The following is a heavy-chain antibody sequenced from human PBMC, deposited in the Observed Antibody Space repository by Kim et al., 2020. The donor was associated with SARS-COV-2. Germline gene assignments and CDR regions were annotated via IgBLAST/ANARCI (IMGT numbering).Heavy chain of an antibody. CDR3: ARGRRGMTTVTPWVFDY. V-gene: IGHV4-31*02. Sequence: LKSRVTLAIDTSKNQFSLKLSSVTAADTAVYYCARGRRGMTTVTPWVFDYWGQGTLVTVSS. J-gene: IGHJ4*02. D-gene: IGHD4-4*01.